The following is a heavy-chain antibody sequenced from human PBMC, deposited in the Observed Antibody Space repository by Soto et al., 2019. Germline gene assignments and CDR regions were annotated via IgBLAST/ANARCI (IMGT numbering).Heavy chain of an antibody. J-gene: IGHJ6*02. D-gene: IGHD3-22*01. CDR3: ARMYNSGFYRPEGDYYFYGMDV. CDR2: LYNSGDT. Sequence: SETLSLTYTVADDSISDYYWSWIRQPAGKGLEWIGRLYNSGDTKSNPSLKSRITMSVDTSKNQLSLSLRSVTAADTAIYYCARMYNSGFYRPEGDYYFYGMDVWGQGTMVTVSS. CDR1: DDSISDYY. V-gene: IGHV4-4*07.